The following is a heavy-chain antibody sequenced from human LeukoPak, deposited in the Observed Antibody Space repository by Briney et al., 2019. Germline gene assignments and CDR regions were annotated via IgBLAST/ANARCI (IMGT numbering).Heavy chain of an antibody. V-gene: IGHV4-34*01. Sequence: PSETLSLTCTVSGGSISSYYWSWIRQPPGKGLEWIGEINHSGSTNYNPSLKSRVTISVDTSKNQFSLKLSSVTAADTAVYYCARRGTHIVVVRYNWFDPWGQGTLVTVSS. CDR3: ARRGTHIVVVRYNWFDP. J-gene: IGHJ5*02. CDR2: INHSGST. CDR1: GGSISSYY. D-gene: IGHD2-21*01.